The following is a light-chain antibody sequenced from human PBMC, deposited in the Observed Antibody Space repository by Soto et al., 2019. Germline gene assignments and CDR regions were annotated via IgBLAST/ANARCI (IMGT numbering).Light chain of an antibody. Sequence: DIQMTQSPSSLSASVGERVTITCRASQSISSYLNWYQQKPGKAPKLLIYAASSLQSGVPSRFSGSGSGTDFTLTISSLQPEVFATYYCQQSYSTPETFGQGTKVEIK. CDR2: AAS. CDR1: QSISSY. CDR3: QQSYSTPET. V-gene: IGKV1-39*01. J-gene: IGKJ1*01.